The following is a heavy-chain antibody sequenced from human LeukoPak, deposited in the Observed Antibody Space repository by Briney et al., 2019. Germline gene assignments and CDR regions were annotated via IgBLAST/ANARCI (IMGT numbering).Heavy chain of an antibody. V-gene: IGHV3-73*01. CDR1: GFTFSEST. CDR2: IRTKPKSYAT. D-gene: IGHD2-21*01. J-gene: IGHJ4*02. Sequence: GGSLRLSCAASGFTFSESTMHWVRQGSGKGLEWVGRIRTKPKSYATEYAASVKGRFTISRDDSKNAAYLQMNSLKTEDTAVYYCTRGGYGGNCYGIDYWGQGTLVTVSS. CDR3: TRGGYGGNCYGIDY.